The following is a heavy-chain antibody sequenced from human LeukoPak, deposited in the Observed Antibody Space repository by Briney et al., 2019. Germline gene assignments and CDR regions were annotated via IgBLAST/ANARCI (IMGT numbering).Heavy chain of an antibody. J-gene: IGHJ5*02. D-gene: IGHD2-2*01. V-gene: IGHV1-46*01. CDR3: ARVTSIGGPAAKSIWFDP. CDR2: INPSGGST. CDR1: GYAFTSYY. Sequence: GASVKVSCKASGYAFTSYYMHWVRQAPGQGLEWMGIINPSGGSTSYAQKFQGRVTMTRDMSTSTVYMELSSLRSEDTAVYYCARVTSIGGPAAKSIWFDPWGQETLVTVSS.